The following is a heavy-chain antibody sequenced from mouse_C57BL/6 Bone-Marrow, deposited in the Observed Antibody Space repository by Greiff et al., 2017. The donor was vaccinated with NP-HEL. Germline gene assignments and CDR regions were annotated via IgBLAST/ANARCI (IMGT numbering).Heavy chain of an antibody. J-gene: IGHJ3*01. CDR2: IDPSDSYT. CDR3: ARKAWFAY. Sequence: VQLQQSGAELVKPGASVKLSCKASGYTFTSYWMQWVKQRPGQGLEWIGEIDPSDSYTNYNQKFKGKATLTVDISSSTAYMQLSSLTSEDSAVYYCARKAWFAYWGQGTLVTVSA. V-gene: IGHV1-50*01. CDR1: GYTFTSYW.